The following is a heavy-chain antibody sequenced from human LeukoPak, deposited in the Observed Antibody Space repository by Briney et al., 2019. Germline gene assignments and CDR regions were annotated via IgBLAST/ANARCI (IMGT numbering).Heavy chain of an antibody. CDR2: IWYDGSNK. CDR3: ARDGFYGSGSYYWLDY. J-gene: IGHJ4*02. V-gene: IGHV3-33*01. D-gene: IGHD3-10*01. Sequence: GGSLRLSCAASGFTLSSYGMHWVRQAPGKGLEGVAVIWYDGSNKYYADSVKGRFTISRDNSKNTLYLQMNSLRAEDTAVYYCARDGFYGSGSYYWLDYWGQGTLVTVSS. CDR1: GFTLSSYG.